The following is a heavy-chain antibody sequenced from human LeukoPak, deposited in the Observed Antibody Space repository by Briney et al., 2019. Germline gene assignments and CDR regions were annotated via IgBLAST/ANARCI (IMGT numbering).Heavy chain of an antibody. CDR1: GYTFTGYY. Sequence: GASVKVSCKAFGYTFTGYYMHWVRQAPGQGLEWMGWINPNSGGTNYAQKFQGRVTMTRDTSISTAYMELSRLRSDDTAVYYCARDGGYGSGSYRVYYYYMDVWGKGTTVTVPS. D-gene: IGHD3-10*01. CDR3: ARDGGYGSGSYRVYYYYMDV. J-gene: IGHJ6*03. CDR2: INPNSGGT. V-gene: IGHV1-2*02.